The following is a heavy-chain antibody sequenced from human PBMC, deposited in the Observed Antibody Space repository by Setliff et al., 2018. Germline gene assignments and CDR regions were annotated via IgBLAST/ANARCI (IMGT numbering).Heavy chain of an antibody. J-gene: IGHJ6*03. Sequence: SETLSLTCAVYGGSFSDYHWSWIRQTPGKGLEWIGKINHSGSSTYNPSLKSRVTISLYTSKSQFSLTPSPVTAADTAVYYCARGGGYNSGSYQGGFYYMDVWGKGTTVTVSS. CDR2: INHSGSS. D-gene: IGHD6-19*01. CDR1: GGSFSDYH. CDR3: ARGGGYNSGSYQGGFYYMDV. V-gene: IGHV4-34*01.